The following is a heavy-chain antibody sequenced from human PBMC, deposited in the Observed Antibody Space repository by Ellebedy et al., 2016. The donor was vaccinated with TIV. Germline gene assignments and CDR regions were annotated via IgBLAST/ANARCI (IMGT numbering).Heavy chain of an antibody. CDR2: IRHEGDEA. D-gene: IGHD4-17*01. Sequence: GESLKISCTASGFSFRSYWMTWVRQVPGKGLEWVANIRHEGDEAFFVNSAKGRFTISRDKAKNSLYLQMNGLRGEDTAVYFCARRGSYGDYAVQSNSWLGLWGQGTLVIVSS. J-gene: IGHJ5*02. V-gene: IGHV3-7*01. CDR3: ARRGSYGDYAVQSNSWLGL. CDR1: GFSFRSYW.